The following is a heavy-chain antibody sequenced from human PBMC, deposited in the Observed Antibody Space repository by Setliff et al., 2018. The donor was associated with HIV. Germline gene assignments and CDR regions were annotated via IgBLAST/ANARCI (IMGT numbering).Heavy chain of an antibody. D-gene: IGHD5-12*01. CDR2: LYDTGRT. V-gene: IGHV4-39*01. Sequence: SETLSLTCSVSGGSVIKDNFYWGWIRQAPAKGLEWIATLYDTGRTYYNPPLKSRVSIFVDTTKNEFSLNLRSVTAADTAVYFCVNSGYDGDYYYYYMDVWGKGTTVTVSS. CDR3: VNSGYDGDYYYYYMDV. CDR1: GGSVIKDNFY. J-gene: IGHJ6*03.